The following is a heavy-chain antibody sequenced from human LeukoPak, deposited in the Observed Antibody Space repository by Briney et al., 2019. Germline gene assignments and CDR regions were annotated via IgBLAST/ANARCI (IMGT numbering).Heavy chain of an antibody. CDR3: ASEGAAAGNQGWFDP. V-gene: IGHV4-34*01. CDR1: GGSFSGYY. D-gene: IGHD6-13*01. CDR2: INHSGST. Sequence: PSETLSLTCAVYGGSFSGYYWSWIRQPPGKGLEWIGEINHSGSTNYNPSLKSRVTVSVDTSKNQFSLKLSSVTAADTAVYYCASEGAAAGNQGWFDPWGQGTLVTVSS. J-gene: IGHJ5*02.